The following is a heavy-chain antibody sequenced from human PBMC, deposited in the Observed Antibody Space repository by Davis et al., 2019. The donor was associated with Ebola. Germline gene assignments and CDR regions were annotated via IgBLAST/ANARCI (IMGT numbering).Heavy chain of an antibody. V-gene: IGHV3-73*01. CDR2: IRSKANSYAT. CDR1: GFTFSGSA. D-gene: IGHD1-26*01. CDR3: ARDGPVGAILYGMDV. J-gene: IGHJ6*02. Sequence: GESLKISCAASGFTFSGSAMHWVRQASGKGLEWVGRIRSKANSYATAYAASVKGRFTISRDDSKNTAYLQMNSLRDEDTAVYYCARDGPVGAILYGMDVWGQGTTVTVSS.